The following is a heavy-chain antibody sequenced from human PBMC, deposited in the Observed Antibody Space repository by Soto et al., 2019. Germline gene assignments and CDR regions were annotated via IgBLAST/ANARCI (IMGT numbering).Heavy chain of an antibody. J-gene: IGHJ4*02. Sequence: EVQLVESGGGLIHPGGSLRLSCAVSGFTVRANYMSWVRQAPGKGLEWVSVIYSGGTTYYADSVKSRFIISRDISKNALYLQMNILRDEDTAVYYCHGYGYWGQGTLVTVSS. CDR3: HGYGY. D-gene: IGHD5-12*01. V-gene: IGHV3-53*01. CDR2: IYSGGTT. CDR1: GFTVRANY.